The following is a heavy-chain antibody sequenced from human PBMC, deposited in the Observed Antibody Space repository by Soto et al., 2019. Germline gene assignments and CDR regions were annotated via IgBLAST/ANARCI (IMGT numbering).Heavy chain of an antibody. Sequence: PSETLSLTCTVSGGSISSYYWSWIRQPPGKGLEWIGYIYYSGSTNYNPSLKSRVTISVDTSKNQFSLKLSSVTAADTAVHYCAKDRPPDQPNYYFDYWGQGTLVTVSS. CDR1: GGSISSYY. CDR2: IYYSGST. CDR3: AKDRPPDQPNYYFDY. J-gene: IGHJ4*02. D-gene: IGHD1-1*01. V-gene: IGHV4-59*01.